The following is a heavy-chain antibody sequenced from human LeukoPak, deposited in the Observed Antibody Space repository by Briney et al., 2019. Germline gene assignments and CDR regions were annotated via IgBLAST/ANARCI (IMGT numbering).Heavy chain of an antibody. Sequence: GGSLRLSCAASGFTFSSYEINWVRQAPGKGLEWVSYISTSGDTIYYADSVKGRFTISRDNAKNSLYLQMNSLRAEDTAVYYCACVVVTAGWFDPWGQGTLVTVSS. J-gene: IGHJ5*02. V-gene: IGHV3-48*03. CDR2: ISTSGDTI. CDR3: ACVVVTAGWFDP. D-gene: IGHD2-21*02. CDR1: GFTFSSYE.